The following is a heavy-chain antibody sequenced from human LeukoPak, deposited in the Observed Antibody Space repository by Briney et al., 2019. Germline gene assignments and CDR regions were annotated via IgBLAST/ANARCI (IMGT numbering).Heavy chain of an antibody. V-gene: IGHV3-33*06. D-gene: IGHD3-22*01. CDR3: AKDREYYYDSSGFDY. J-gene: IGHJ4*02. CDR1: GFTFSSYG. CDR2: IWYDGSNK. Sequence: GGSLRLSCAASGFTFSSYGMHWVRQAPGKGLEWVAVIWYDGSNKYYADSVKGRFTISRDNSKNTLYLQTNSLRAEDTAVYYCAKDREYYYDSSGFDYWGQGTLVTVSS.